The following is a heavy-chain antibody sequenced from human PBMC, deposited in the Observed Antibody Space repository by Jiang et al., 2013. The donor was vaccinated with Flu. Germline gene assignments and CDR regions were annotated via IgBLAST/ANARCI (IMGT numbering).Heavy chain of an antibody. Sequence: GAEVKKPGESLKISCKGSGYSFTSYWIGWVRQMPGKGLEWMGIIYPGDSDTRYSPSFQGQVTISADKSISTAYLQWSSLKASDTAMYYCARFSLIVSYGYRGAPILGAFDIWGQGTMVTVSS. CDR1: GYSFTSYW. D-gene: IGHD5-18*01. CDR2: IYPGDSDT. J-gene: IGHJ3*02. V-gene: IGHV5-51*01. CDR3: ARFSLIVSYGYRGAPILGAFDI.